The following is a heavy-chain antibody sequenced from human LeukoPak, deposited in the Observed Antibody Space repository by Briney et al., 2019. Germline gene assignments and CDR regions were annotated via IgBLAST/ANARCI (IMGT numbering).Heavy chain of an antibody. Sequence: GGSLRLSCVVSGFTFSSYHMNWVRQAPGKGLEWVSSISTSRNYIYYADSVTGRFTISRDNAKNSLYLQMNSLRAEDTAVYYCARGGATTNLSWGQGTLVTVSS. J-gene: IGHJ4*02. V-gene: IGHV3-21*04. CDR1: GFTFSSYH. D-gene: IGHD1-26*01. CDR2: ISTSRNYI. CDR3: ARGGATTNLS.